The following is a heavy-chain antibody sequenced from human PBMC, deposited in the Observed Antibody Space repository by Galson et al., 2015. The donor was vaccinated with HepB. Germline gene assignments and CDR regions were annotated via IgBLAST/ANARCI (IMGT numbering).Heavy chain of an antibody. CDR2: ISYAGTNK. D-gene: IGHD4-11*01. J-gene: IGHJ5*02. CDR3: AKGPGYSDYGGNWLDP. Sequence: SLRLSCAASGFTFSSYGMHWVRQAPGKGLEWVAVISYAGTNKYYADSVKGRFTISRDNSKNTLYLQMNSLRAEDTAVYYCAKGPGYSDYGGNWLDPWGQGTLVTVSS. CDR1: GFTFSSYG. V-gene: IGHV3-30*18.